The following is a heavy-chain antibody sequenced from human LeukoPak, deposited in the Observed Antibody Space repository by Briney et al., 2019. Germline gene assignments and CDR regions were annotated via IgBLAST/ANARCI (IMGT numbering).Heavy chain of an antibody. CDR3: ARRYGSGSYHDY. Sequence: PSETLSLTCTVSGGSISSYFWGWIRQPPGKGLERIATIYYSGSTYYNPSLKSRVTISVDTSKNQFSLKLSSVTAADTAVYYCARRYGSGSYHDYWGQGTLVTVSS. CDR2: IYYSGST. J-gene: IGHJ4*02. D-gene: IGHD3-10*01. V-gene: IGHV4-39*01. CDR1: GGSISSYF.